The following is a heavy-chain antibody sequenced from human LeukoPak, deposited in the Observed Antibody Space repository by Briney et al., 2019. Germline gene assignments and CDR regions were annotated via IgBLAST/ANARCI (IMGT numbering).Heavy chain of an antibody. Sequence: TGGSLRLSCAASGFTFDDYAMHWVRQAPGKGLEWVSGISWNNGSIGYADSVKGRFTISRDNAKNSLYLQMNSLRAEDTALYYCAKGGHGYYYYYGMDVWGQGTTVTVSS. CDR1: GFTFDDYA. V-gene: IGHV3-9*01. J-gene: IGHJ6*02. CDR3: AKGGHGYYYYYGMDV. CDR2: ISWNNGSI.